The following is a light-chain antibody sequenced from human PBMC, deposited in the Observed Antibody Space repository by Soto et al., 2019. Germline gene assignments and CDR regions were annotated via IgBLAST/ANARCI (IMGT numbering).Light chain of an antibody. J-gene: IGKJ1*01. Sequence: DIQMTQSPSTLSASVGDRVTITCRASQSISGWLAWYQQKPGKAPKLLIYDVSSLESGVPSRFSGSGSGTEFTLAISSLQPDDFATYCCLQDYNYPWTFGQGTKVDI. CDR3: LQDYNYPWT. CDR2: DVS. V-gene: IGKV1-5*01. CDR1: QSISGW.